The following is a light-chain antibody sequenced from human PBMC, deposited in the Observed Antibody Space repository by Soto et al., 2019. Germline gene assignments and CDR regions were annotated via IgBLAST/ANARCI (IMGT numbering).Light chain of an antibody. J-gene: IGKJ4*01. CDR2: DAS. V-gene: IGKV1-5*01. CDR3: QQYNSYSLT. Sequence: DIQMTQSHSTLSASVGDRVTITCRASQSISSWLAWYQQKPGKAPKLLIYDASSLESGVPSRFRGSGSGTEFTLTISSLQPDDFATYYCQQYNSYSLTFGGGTKVDIK. CDR1: QSISSW.